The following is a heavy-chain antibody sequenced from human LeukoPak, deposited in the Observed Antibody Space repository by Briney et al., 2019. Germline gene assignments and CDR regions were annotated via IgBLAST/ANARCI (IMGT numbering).Heavy chain of an antibody. J-gene: IGHJ6*02. D-gene: IGHD2-15*01. CDR2: MNPNSGNT. CDR3: ARAGGIVVVVAYGMDV. Sequence: ASVKVSCKASGYTFTSYDINWVRQATGQGLEWMGWMNPNSGNTGYAQKFQGRVTITRNTSISTAYMELSSLRSEDTAVYYCARAGGIVVVVAYGMDVWGQGTTVTVSS. V-gene: IGHV1-8*03. CDR1: GYTFTSYD.